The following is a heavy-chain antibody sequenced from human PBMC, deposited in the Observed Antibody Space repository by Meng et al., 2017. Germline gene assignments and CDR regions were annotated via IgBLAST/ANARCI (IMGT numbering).Heavy chain of an antibody. J-gene: IGHJ6*02. CDR2: IIPIFGTA. CDR3: ARRGADTAMVYYYYGMDV. Sequence: SVKVSCKASGGTFSSYAISWVRQAPGQGLEWMEGIIPIFGTANYAQKFQGRVTITTDESTSTAYMELSSLRSEDTAVYYCARRGADTAMVYYYYGMDVWGQGTTVTV. V-gene: IGHV1-69*05. D-gene: IGHD5-18*01. CDR1: GGTFSSYA.